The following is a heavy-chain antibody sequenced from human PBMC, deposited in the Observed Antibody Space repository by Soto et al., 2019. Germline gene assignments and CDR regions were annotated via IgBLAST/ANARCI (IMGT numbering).Heavy chain of an antibody. CDR1: VLTFSRYS. CDR3: ARGAPCISPTPFGDGPFDL. V-gene: IGHV3-21*01. J-gene: IGHJ3*01. Sequence: VGTLRLSCASSVLTFSRYSMNCVRHSPGKWMEWVSSISDSGTYIYYAHSVKGRFTISRDNAKNSLYPQMNRLRAEDTAVYYCARGAPCISPTPFGDGPFDLCPQGLTDTVPS. CDR2: ISDSGTYI. D-gene: IGHD3-3*01.